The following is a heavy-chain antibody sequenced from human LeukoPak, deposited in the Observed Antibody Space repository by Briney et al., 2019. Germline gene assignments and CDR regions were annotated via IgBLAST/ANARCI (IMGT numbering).Heavy chain of an antibody. CDR3: AAGRDIAVAGPGGYFDY. V-gene: IGHV3-11*01. D-gene: IGHD6-19*01. CDR1: GFTFSDYH. CDR2: ISPQGGSM. J-gene: IGHJ4*02. Sequence: GGSLRLSCAASGFTFSDYHMNWIRQAPGKGLEWVSYISPQGGSMYFADSVKGRFTNSRDNAENSLFLQMNSLTADDTAVYYCAAGRDIAVAGPGGYFDYWGQGTLVTVSS.